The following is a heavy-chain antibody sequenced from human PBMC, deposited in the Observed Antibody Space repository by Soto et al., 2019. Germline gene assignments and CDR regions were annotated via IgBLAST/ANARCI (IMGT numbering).Heavy chain of an antibody. CDR2: ISINGGST. CDR3: VKGEYYYDSSGYYPFDY. D-gene: IGHD3-22*01. V-gene: IGHV3-64D*06. Sequence: GGSLRLSCAASGFTFSSYSMNWVRQAPGKGLEWVSYISINGGSTHYADSVKGRFTISRDNSKNTQYLQMSSLRADDTALYYCVKGEYYYDSSGYYPFDYWGQGTLVTVSS. J-gene: IGHJ4*02. CDR1: GFTFSSYS.